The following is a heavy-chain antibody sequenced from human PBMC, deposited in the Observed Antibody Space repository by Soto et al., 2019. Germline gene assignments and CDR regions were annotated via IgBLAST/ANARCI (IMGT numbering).Heavy chain of an antibody. CDR2: MNPNSGNT. Sequence: ASVKVSCKASGYTFTSYDINWVRQATGQGLEWMGWMNPNSGNTGYAQKFQGRVTMTRNTSISTAYMELSSLRSEDTAVYYCARDESRKTGAFDIWGQGTMVTVSS. V-gene: IGHV1-8*01. CDR1: GYTFTSYD. J-gene: IGHJ3*02. CDR3: ARDESRKTGAFDI.